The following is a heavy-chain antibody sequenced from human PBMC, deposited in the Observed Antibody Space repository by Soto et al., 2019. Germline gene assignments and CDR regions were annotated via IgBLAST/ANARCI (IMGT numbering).Heavy chain of an antibody. CDR1: GGSISSGGYY. D-gene: IGHD2-21*02. CDR3: ARRVQGYCGGDCYADWFDP. Sequence: SEPLSLTCTVSGGSISSGGYYWSWIRQHPGKGPEWIGYIYYSGSTYYNPSLKSRVTISVDTSKNQFSLKLSPVTAADTAVYYCARRVQGYCGGDCYADWFDPWGQGTLVTVSP. V-gene: IGHV4-31*02. CDR2: IYYSGST. J-gene: IGHJ5*02.